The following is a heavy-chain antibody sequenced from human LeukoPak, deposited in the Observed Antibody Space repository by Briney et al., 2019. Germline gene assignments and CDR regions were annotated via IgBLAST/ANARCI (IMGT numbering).Heavy chain of an antibody. CDR3: ARGLYDFWSGYYLHDAFDI. J-gene: IGHJ3*02. CDR2: ISSSSSYI. CDR1: GFTFSSYS. Sequence: GGSLRLSCAASGFTFSSYSMNWVRQAPGKGLEWVSSISSSSSYIYYADSVKGRFTISRDNAKNSLHLQMNSLRAEDTAVYYCARGLYDFWSGYYLHDAFDIWGQGTMVTVSS. D-gene: IGHD3-3*01. V-gene: IGHV3-21*01.